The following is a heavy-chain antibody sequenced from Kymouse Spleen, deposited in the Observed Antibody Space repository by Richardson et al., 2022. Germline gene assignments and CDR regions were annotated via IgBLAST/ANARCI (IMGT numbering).Heavy chain of an antibody. Sequence: QLQLQESGPGLVKPSETLSLTCTVSGGSISSSSYYWGWIRQPPGKGLEWIGSIYYSGSTYYNPSLKSRVTISVDTSKNQFSLKLSSVTAADTAVYYCARHCGGDCFDAFDIWGQGTMVTVSS. CDR1: GGSISSSSYY. V-gene: IGHV4-39*01. CDR2: IYYSGST. J-gene: IGHJ3*02. CDR3: ARHCGGDCFDAFDI. D-gene: IGHD2-21*02.